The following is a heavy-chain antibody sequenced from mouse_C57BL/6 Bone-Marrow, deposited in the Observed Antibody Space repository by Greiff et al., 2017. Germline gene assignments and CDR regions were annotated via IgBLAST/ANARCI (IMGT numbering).Heavy chain of an antibody. CDR1: GYSITSDY. CDR3: ARYSIAMDY. V-gene: IGHV3-8*01. Sequence: EVQGVESGPGLAKPSQTLSLTCSVTGYSITSDYWTWIRQFPGHKLEYMGYISSSGSNYYNPSLNSRIAITRDTTKNQYYLKLNSVTTEDTATYYCARYSIAMDYWGQGTSVTVSS. CDR2: ISSSGSN. D-gene: IGHD2-3*01. J-gene: IGHJ4*01.